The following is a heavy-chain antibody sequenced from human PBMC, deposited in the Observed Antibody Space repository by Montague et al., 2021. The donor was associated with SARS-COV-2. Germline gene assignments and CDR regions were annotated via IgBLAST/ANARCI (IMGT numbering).Heavy chain of an antibody. Sequence: SLRLSCAASGFTSSNYEMSWVRQAPGKGLEWLSYIRSSGSTIYYADSVKGRFTISRDNAKNSLYLQMNSLRAEDAAIYYCARDTPYYYGSGSYYEPRRVFDYWGQGTLVTVSS. CDR3: ARDTPYYYGSGSYYEPRRVFDY. D-gene: IGHD3-10*01. V-gene: IGHV3-48*03. CDR1: GFTSSNYE. CDR2: IRSSGSTI. J-gene: IGHJ4*02.